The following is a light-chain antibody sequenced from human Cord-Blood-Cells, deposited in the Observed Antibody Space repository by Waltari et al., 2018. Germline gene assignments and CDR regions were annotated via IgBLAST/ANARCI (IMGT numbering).Light chain of an antibody. V-gene: IGKV3-20*01. J-gene: IGKJ2*01. CDR1: QSVSSSY. CDR3: QQYGSSPQT. Sequence: EIVLTQSPGTLSLSPGERATLSCRASQSVSSSYLAWYQQKPGQAPRLLIYRASSRATGIPDRFSGSGSGTDFTLTISRLEPEDFAVYYCQQYGSSPQTFGQGTKLEIK. CDR2: RAS.